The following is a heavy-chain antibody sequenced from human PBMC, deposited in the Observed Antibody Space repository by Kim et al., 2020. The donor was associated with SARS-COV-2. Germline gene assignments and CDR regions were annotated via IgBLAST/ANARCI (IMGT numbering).Heavy chain of an antibody. CDR3: ATDDPLTRDYYDSSGYAERY. CDR2: FDPEDGET. V-gene: IGHV1-24*01. Sequence: ASVKVSCKVSGYTLTELSMHWVRQAPGKGLEWMGGFDPEDGETIYAQKFQGRVTMTEDTSTDTAYMELSSLRSEDTAVYYCATDDPLTRDYYDSSGYAERYWGQGTLVTVSS. CDR1: GYTLTELS. J-gene: IGHJ4*02. D-gene: IGHD3-22*01.